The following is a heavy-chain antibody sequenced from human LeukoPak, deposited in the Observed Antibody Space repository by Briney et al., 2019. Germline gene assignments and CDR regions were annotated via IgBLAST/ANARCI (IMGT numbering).Heavy chain of an antibody. V-gene: IGHV3-21*01. Sequence: PGGSLRLSCAASGFTFSSYSMNWVRQAPGKGLEWVSSISSSSSYIYYADSVKGRFTISRDNAKNSLYLQMNSLRAEDTAVYYCARDFGVGCSSTSCYYYYYMDVWGKGTTVTISS. J-gene: IGHJ6*03. CDR2: ISSSSSYI. D-gene: IGHD2-2*01. CDR3: ARDFGVGCSSTSCYYYYYMDV. CDR1: GFTFSSYS.